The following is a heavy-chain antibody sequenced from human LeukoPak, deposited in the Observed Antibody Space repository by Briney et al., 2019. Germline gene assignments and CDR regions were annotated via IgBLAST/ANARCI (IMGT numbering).Heavy chain of an antibody. V-gene: IGHV3-23*01. J-gene: IGHJ4*02. Sequence: GGSLRLSCAASGFTFSSYAMSWVRHAPGKGLEWVSAISGSGGSTYYADSVKGRFTISRDNSKNTLYLQMNSLRAEDTAVYYCAKATRGYSYGTDLYFDYWGQGTLVTVSS. CDR2: ISGSGGST. CDR3: AKATRGYSYGTDLYFDY. D-gene: IGHD5-18*01. CDR1: GFTFSSYA.